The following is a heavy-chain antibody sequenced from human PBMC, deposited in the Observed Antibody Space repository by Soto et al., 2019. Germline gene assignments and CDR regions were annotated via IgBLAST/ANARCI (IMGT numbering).Heavy chain of an antibody. D-gene: IGHD2-15*01. CDR1: GFTFSSYG. J-gene: IGHJ3*02. CDR3: ARRVAQRYAFYM. CDR2: IWSDGSDK. Sequence: QVQLVESGGGVVQPGRSLRLSCAASGFTFSSYGMHWVRQAPGKGLEWVAVIWSDGSDKYYADSVKGRFTISRDNSKNTLYLQMNSLRAEDTAVHYCARRVAQRYAFYMWGQGTVVTVSS. V-gene: IGHV3-33*01.